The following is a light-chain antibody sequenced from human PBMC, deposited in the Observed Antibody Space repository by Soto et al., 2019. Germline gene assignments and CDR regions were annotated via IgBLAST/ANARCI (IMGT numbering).Light chain of an antibody. Sequence: TQSPGTLSGSVGDRVTITCRASQTISSWLAWYQQKPGKAPKLLIYKASTLKSGVPSRFSGSGSGTEFTLTISSLQPDDFATYYCQHYNSYSEAFDQGTKVELK. CDR3: QHYNSYSEA. CDR1: QTISSW. V-gene: IGKV1-5*03. CDR2: KAS. J-gene: IGKJ1*01.